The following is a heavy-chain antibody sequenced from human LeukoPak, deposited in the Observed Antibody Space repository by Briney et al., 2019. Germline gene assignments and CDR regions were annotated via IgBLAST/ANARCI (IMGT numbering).Heavy chain of an antibody. V-gene: IGHV3-23*01. Sequence: GGSLRLSCAASGFTFSSYGMSWVRQAPGKGLEWVSAISGSGGSTYYADSVKGRFTISRDNSKNSVYLQMNSLRAEDTAVYYCAKAEPASGYDYWGQGTLVTVSS. CDR3: AKAEPASGYDY. J-gene: IGHJ4*02. CDR2: ISGSGGST. D-gene: IGHD1-14*01. CDR1: GFTFSSYG.